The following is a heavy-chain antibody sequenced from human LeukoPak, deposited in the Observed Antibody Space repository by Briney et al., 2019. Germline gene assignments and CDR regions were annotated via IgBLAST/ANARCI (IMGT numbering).Heavy chain of an antibody. CDR1: GFTFSSYG. CDR3: ARDTYNWNDESPPYYYGMDV. Sequence: GRSLRLSCAASGFTFSSYGMHWVRQAPGKGLEWVAVIWYDGSNKYYADSVKGRFTISRDNSKNTLYLQMNSLRAEDTAVYYCARDTYNWNDESPPYYYGMDVRGQGTTVTVSS. D-gene: IGHD1-1*01. J-gene: IGHJ6*02. V-gene: IGHV3-33*01. CDR2: IWYDGSNK.